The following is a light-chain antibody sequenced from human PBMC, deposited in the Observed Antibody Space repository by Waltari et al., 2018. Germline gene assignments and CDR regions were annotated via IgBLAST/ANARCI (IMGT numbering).Light chain of an antibody. Sequence: EIVLTQSPGTLSLFPGERATLSCRASQSVSSSYLAWYQQKPAQAPRLLIYGSCSRATSIPNRFSGGGSGADFTLTISRLEPEDSAVYYCQQNGSSPPLTFGGGSKVEIK. CDR2: GSC. CDR3: QQNGSSPPLT. CDR1: QSVSSSY. V-gene: IGKV3-20*01. J-gene: IGKJ4*01.